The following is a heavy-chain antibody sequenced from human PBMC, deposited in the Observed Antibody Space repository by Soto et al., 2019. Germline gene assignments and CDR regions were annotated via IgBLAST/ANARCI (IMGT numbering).Heavy chain of an antibody. CDR3: VRDGTKNLRDRFEP. D-gene: IGHD1-26*01. J-gene: IGHJ5*02. V-gene: IGHV4-4*07. CDR1: GASLSRYY. Sequence: PSETLSLTCNVSGASLSRYYWSWIRQPPGKGLEWIGRIYATGDTDYNPSLKSRISMSVDMSKKQFSLTLRSVTAADTAIYYCVRDGTKNLRDRFEPWGRGRLVIVSS. CDR2: IYATGDT.